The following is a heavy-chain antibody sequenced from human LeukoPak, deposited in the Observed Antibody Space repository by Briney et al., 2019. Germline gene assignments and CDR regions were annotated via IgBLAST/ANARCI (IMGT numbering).Heavy chain of an antibody. CDR1: GGSISSGGYS. CDR2: IYHSGST. Sequence: PSQTLSLTCAVSGGSISSGGYSWSWIRQPPGKGLEWIGYIYHSGSTYYNPSLKSRVTMSVDRSKNQFSLKLSSVTAADTAVYYCARGPFGEGDAFDIWGQGTMVTVSS. J-gene: IGHJ3*02. D-gene: IGHD3-10*01. V-gene: IGHV4-30-2*01. CDR3: ARGPFGEGDAFDI.